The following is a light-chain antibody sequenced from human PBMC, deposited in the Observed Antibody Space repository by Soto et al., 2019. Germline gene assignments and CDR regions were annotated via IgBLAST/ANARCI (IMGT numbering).Light chain of an antibody. J-gene: IGLJ3*02. Sequence: QSVLTQPPSASGTPGQRVTISCSGSSSNIGTNTVNWYQQFPRSAPKLLMYSSNQRPSGVPDRFSGSKSGTSASLAISGLQCEDEADYYCAAWDGSLNVVLFGGGTKVTVL. CDR3: AAWDGSLNVVL. CDR2: SSN. V-gene: IGLV1-44*01. CDR1: SSNIGTNT.